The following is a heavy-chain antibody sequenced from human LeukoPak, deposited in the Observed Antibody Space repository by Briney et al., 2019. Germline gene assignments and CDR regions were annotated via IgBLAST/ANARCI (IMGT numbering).Heavy chain of an antibody. CDR2: IYTSGST. V-gene: IGHV4-4*07. CDR1: GGSISSYY. CDR3: ARRFMSTIPTPYFDN. D-gene: IGHD3-3*01. Sequence: KSSETLSLTCTVSGGSISSYYWSWIRQPAGKGLEWIGRIYTSGSTNYNPSLKSRATISIDTSNNQFSLRLTSVTAADTAVYYCARRFMSTIPTPYFDNWGQGTLVAVSS. J-gene: IGHJ4*02.